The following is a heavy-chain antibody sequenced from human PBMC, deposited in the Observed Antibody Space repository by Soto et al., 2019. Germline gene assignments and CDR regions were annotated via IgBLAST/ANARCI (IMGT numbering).Heavy chain of an antibody. J-gene: IGHJ4*02. V-gene: IGHV4-59*08. CDR3: ARGQPLLNY. Sequence: SETLSLTCTVSGGSMIAYYWNWMRQPPGKGLQWIGYTYYSGSTTYNPSLKSRVTISVDTSKNQFSLKLSSVTAADTAVYYCARGQPLLNYWGQGTLVTVSS. CDR1: GGSMIAYY. D-gene: IGHD2-21*02. CDR2: TYYSGST.